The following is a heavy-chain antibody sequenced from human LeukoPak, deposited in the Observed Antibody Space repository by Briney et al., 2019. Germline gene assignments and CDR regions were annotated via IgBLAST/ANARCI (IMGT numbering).Heavy chain of an antibody. CDR1: GFTFSSYA. D-gene: IGHD4-23*01. V-gene: IGHV3-30*04. CDR2: ISFDGSNK. J-gene: IGHJ5*02. CDR3: ARSDDYGDNVGFDP. Sequence: PGGSLRLSCAASGFTFSSYAMHWVRQAPGKGLEWVTIISFDGSNKYYADSVKGRFTISRDNSKNTLYLQMNSLRAEDTAVYYCARSDDYGDNVGFDPWGQGTLVTVSS.